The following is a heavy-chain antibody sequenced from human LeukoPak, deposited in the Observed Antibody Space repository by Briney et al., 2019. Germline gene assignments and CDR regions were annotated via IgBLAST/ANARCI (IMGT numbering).Heavy chain of an antibody. D-gene: IGHD4-17*01. J-gene: IGHJ5*02. V-gene: IGHV1-8*01. Sequence: ASVKVSCKASGYTFTSYDINWVRQATGQGLEWMGWMNPNSGSTGYAQKFQGRVTMTRNTPISTAYMELSSLRSEDTAVYYCARDYGDYSGFDPWGQGTLVTVSS. CDR2: MNPNSGST. CDR3: ARDYGDYSGFDP. CDR1: GYTFTSYD.